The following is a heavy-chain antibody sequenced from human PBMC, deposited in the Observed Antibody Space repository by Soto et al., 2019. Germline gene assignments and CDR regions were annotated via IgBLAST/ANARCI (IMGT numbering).Heavy chain of an antibody. CDR3: ARGGYYDNAWGKLSHYGLDV. CDR1: GYTFIRYG. J-gene: IGHJ6*02. D-gene: IGHD3-16*01. Sequence: QVQLAQSANEVKKPGASVRVSCKAAGYTFIRYGIAWVRQAPGQGLEGMGWISPYNDYTVYAQTFQGRVSMTADTSTRTVYMNLRGLKSDDTAVYYCARGGYYDNAWGKLSHYGLDVWGQGTSVSVSS. CDR2: ISPYNDYT. V-gene: IGHV1-18*01.